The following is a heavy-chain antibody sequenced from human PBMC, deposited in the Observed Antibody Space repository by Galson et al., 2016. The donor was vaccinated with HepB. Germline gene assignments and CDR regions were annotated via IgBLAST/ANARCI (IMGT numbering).Heavy chain of an antibody. J-gene: IGHJ5*02. Sequence: SVKVSCMASGYTFSSYAIHWVRQAPGQRLEWMGWINTAKGNTHYSQKFQGRVIITRDTFASTAYMELSSLRSEDTAVYYCATTYGSGVTNWFDPWGQGTLVTVSS. D-gene: IGHD3-10*01. CDR3: ATTYGSGVTNWFDP. V-gene: IGHV1-3*04. CDR2: INTAKGNT. CDR1: GYTFSSYA.